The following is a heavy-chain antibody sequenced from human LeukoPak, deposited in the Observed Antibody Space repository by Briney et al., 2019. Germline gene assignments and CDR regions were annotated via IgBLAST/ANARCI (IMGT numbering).Heavy chain of an antibody. CDR3: VRSSTYHLFDD. Sequence: SETLSLTCTVSGGSISSYYCSWIRQPPGKGLEWIGYMYYSGSTNYNPSLKSRVTISVDMSKNQFSLKLSSVIAADTAVYYCVRSSTYHLFDDWGQGTLVTVSS. CDR2: MYYSGST. D-gene: IGHD2-15*01. CDR1: GGSISSYY. J-gene: IGHJ4*02. V-gene: IGHV4-59*08.